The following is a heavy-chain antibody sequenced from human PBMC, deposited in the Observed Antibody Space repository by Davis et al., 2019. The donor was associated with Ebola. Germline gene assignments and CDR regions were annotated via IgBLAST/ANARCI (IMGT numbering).Heavy chain of an antibody. Sequence: GGSLRLSCAASGFTFSSYAMSWVRQAPGKGLEWVAVIWYDGSNTYYADSVKGRFTISRDNSKNTLYLQMNSLRAEDMAVYYCAREGEYSYGGLLSGWYFDLWGRGTLVTVSS. J-gene: IGHJ2*01. D-gene: IGHD5-18*01. CDR3: AREGEYSYGGLLSGWYFDL. V-gene: IGHV3-33*08. CDR2: IWYDGSNT. CDR1: GFTFSSYA.